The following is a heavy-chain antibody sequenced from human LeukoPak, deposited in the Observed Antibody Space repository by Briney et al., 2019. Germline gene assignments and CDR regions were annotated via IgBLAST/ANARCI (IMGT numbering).Heavy chain of an antibody. Sequence: GGSLRLSCTASGFTFSNYAMSWVRQAPGKGLEWVSLISTSDNTHYADSVKGRFTISRDISKNTLYLQMNSLRAEDTAVYYCAKDLDSAGYFYGGDNWGQGTLVTVSS. CDR2: ISTSDNT. CDR3: AKDLDSAGYFYGGDN. CDR1: GFTFSNYA. D-gene: IGHD3-22*01. V-gene: IGHV3-23*01. J-gene: IGHJ4*02.